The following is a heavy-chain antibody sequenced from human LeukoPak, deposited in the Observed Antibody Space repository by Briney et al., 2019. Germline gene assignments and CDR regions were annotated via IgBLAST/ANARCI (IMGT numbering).Heavy chain of an antibody. V-gene: IGHV4-34*01. CDR1: GGSFSGYY. CDR2: INHSGST. D-gene: IGHD3-10*01. J-gene: IGHJ4*02. Sequence: SETLSLTCAVYGGSFSGYYWSWIRQPPGKGLEWIGEINHSGSTNYNPSLKGRVTISVDTSKNQFSLKLSSVTAADTAVYYCARQYYYGSGGDYFDYWGQGTLVTVSS. CDR3: ARQYYYGSGGDYFDY.